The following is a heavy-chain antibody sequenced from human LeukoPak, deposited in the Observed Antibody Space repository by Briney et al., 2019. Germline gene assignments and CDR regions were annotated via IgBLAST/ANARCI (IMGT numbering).Heavy chain of an antibody. CDR2: ITADNGNT. Sequence: ASVKVSCKASGYTFTTYGVTWVRQVPGQGLEWMGWITADNGNTKYSQKLQGRVTMTTDTSTSTAYMELRSLRSDDTAVYYCARYSGGYCSNGVCSDAFDIWGQGTMVTVSS. V-gene: IGHV1-18*01. J-gene: IGHJ3*02. D-gene: IGHD2-8*01. CDR3: ARYSGGYCSNGVCSDAFDI. CDR1: GYTFTTYG.